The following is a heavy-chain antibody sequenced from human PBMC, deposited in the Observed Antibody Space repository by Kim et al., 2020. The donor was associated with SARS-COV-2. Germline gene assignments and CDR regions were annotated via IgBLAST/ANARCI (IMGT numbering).Heavy chain of an antibody. J-gene: IGHJ4*02. CDR3: ARDPTYDFWSGYSRSFDY. Sequence: KGQFTISRDNAKNSRSLQMNSLRDEDTAVYYCARDPTYDFWSGYSRSFDYWGQGTLVTVSS. V-gene: IGHV3-48*02. D-gene: IGHD3-3*01.